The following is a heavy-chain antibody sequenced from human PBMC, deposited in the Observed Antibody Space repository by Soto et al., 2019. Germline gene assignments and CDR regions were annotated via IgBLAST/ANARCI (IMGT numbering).Heavy chain of an antibody. J-gene: IGHJ5*02. Sequence: EVQLVETGGDLIQPGGSLRLSCAASGFSVSINYMSWVRQAPGKGLEWVSIINADGSSYYADSVKGRFTISRDNSKNTVDLPMNSLRAEVTAVYYCASIAVAEGFDPWGQGTLVTVSS. D-gene: IGHD6-19*01. V-gene: IGHV3-53*02. CDR1: GFSVSINY. CDR3: ASIAVAEGFDP. CDR2: INADGSS.